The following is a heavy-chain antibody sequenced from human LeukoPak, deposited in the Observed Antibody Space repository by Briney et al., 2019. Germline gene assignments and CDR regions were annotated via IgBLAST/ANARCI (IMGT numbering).Heavy chain of an antibody. Sequence: GGSLRLSCAASGFTLSYHWMHWVRQAPGKGLVWVSRTNGDDSRIIYAESVKGRFTISRDNTKNTLYLQMNSLRAEDTAVYYCVAVAVTSYHWGQGTLVTVSS. D-gene: IGHD2-21*01. CDR3: VAVAVTSYH. CDR1: GFTLSYHW. V-gene: IGHV3-74*01. CDR2: TNGDDSRI. J-gene: IGHJ5*02.